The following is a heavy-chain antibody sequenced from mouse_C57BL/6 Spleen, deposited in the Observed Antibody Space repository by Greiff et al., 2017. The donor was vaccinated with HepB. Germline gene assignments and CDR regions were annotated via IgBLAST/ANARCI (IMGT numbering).Heavy chain of an antibody. Sequence: EVQLQQSGPGLVKPSQSLSLTCSVTGYSITSGYYWNWIRQFPGNKLEWMGYISYDGSNNYNPSLKNRISITRDTSKNQFFLKLNSVTTEDTATYYCARDGGYYDYFYAMDYWGQGTSVTVSS. CDR1: GYSITSGYY. CDR2: ISYDGSN. D-gene: IGHD2-4*01. V-gene: IGHV3-6*01. CDR3: ARDGGYYDYFYAMDY. J-gene: IGHJ4*01.